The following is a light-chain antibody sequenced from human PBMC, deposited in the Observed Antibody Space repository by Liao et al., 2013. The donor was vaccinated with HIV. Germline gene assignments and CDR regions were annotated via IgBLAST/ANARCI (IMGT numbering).Light chain of an antibody. CDR1: NIESKS. CDR2: QDN. J-gene: IGLJ1*01. CDR3: QAWDSSTGV. V-gene: IGLV3-21*01. Sequence: SYELTQPPSVSVAPGKTARIACVGNNIESKSVHWYQQKPGQSPILVIYQDNKRPSGIPERFSGSNSGNTATLTISGTQVMDEADYYCQAWDSSTGVFGTGTRVTVL.